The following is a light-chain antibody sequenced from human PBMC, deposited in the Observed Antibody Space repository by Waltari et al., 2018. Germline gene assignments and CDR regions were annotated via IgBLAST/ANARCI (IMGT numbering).Light chain of an antibody. Sequence: DIQMTQSPSTLSASVGDSVTITCRASQSISSWLAWYQQKPGKAPKLLIYKASSLESGVPSRFSGSGSGTEFTLTISSLQPDDFATYYCQQYNSYSETFGKGTKVEIK. CDR3: QQYNSYSET. CDR2: KAS. CDR1: QSISSW. J-gene: IGKJ1*01. V-gene: IGKV1-5*03.